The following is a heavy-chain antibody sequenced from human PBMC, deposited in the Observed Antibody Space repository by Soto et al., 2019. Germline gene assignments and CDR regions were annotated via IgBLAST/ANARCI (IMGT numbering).Heavy chain of an antibody. CDR3: ARVTSGYDWGTFDY. J-gene: IGHJ4*02. D-gene: IGHD5-12*01. V-gene: IGHV1-3*04. Sequence: GASVKVSCKSSGYTFTSYTMNWVRQAPGQGLEWMGWINTGNGDTKYSQKFQDRVTITRDTSASTAYMELSSLRSEDTAVYYCARVTSGYDWGTFDYWGQGTLVTV. CDR1: GYTFTSYT. CDR2: INTGNGDT.